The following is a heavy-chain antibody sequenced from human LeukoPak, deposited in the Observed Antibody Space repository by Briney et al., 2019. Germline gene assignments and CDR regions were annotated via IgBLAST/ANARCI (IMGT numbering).Heavy chain of an antibody. J-gene: IGHJ4*02. CDR3: ARTYDWGSHFDY. D-gene: IGHD7-27*01. Sequence: ASVKVSCKASGYTFTGNYMHWVRQAPGQGLGWMGWINPNSGGTTYAQKFQGRVTMTRDTSISTAYMELSRLRSDDTAVYYCARTYDWGSHFDYWGQGTLVTVSS. CDR2: INPNSGGT. CDR1: GYTFTGNY. V-gene: IGHV1-2*02.